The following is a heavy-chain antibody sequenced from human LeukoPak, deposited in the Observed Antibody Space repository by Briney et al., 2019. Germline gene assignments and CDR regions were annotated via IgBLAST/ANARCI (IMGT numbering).Heavy chain of an antibody. CDR3: ARGPLIAIAGVQSTDLFYFEF. Sequence: GASVKVSCKASGYTFSGYYMYWMRQAPGQGLEWMGWINPYSGAAYFAQKFQGRVTMTSDTSISTAYMGLSGLRSDDTAVYYCARGPLIAIAGVQSTDLFYFEFWGQGTLVTVSA. D-gene: IGHD6-13*01. CDR2: INPYSGAA. J-gene: IGHJ4*02. V-gene: IGHV1-2*02. CDR1: GYTFSGYY.